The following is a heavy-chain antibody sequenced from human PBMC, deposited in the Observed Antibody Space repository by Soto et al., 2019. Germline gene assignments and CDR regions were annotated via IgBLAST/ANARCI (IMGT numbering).Heavy chain of an antibody. J-gene: IGHJ3*02. CDR3: ARVRGLGAFDI. CDR1: GFTFSSYG. CDR2: IWYDGSNK. D-gene: IGHD3-10*01. Sequence: QVQLVESGGGVVQPGRSLRLSCAASGFTFSSYGMHWVRQAPGKGLEWVAVIWYDGSNKYYADSVKGRFTISRDNSKNSLNLQMNSLRAEETGVFYCARVRGLGAFDIWGQGTMVTVSS. V-gene: IGHV3-33*01.